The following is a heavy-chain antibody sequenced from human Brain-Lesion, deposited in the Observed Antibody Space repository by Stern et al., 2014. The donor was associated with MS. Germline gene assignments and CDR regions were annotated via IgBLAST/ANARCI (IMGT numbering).Heavy chain of an antibody. Sequence: EVQLVESGGGLVQPGGSLRLSCAASGFTFNSYAMSWVRQAPGKGLGWVSSIIGSGVGTYYAHSVKGRFTISTDNSKKTLYLHKNSLRAEDTAVYYCAKGTYYDILTGISAYQDLDYWGQGTLITVSS. CDR2: IIGSGVGT. D-gene: IGHD3-9*01. J-gene: IGHJ4*02. V-gene: IGHV3-23*04. CDR3: AKGTYYDILTGISAYQDLDY. CDR1: GFTFNSYA.